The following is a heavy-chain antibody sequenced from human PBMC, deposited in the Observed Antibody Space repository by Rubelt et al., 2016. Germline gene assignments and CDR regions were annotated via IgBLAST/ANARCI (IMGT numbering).Heavy chain of an antibody. J-gene: IGHJ4*02. CDR1: GGSISSSSYY. V-gene: IGHV4-39*07. D-gene: IGHD1-26*01. Sequence: QLQLQESGPGLVKPSETLSLTCTVSGGSISSSSYYWGWIRQPPGKGLEWIGSIYYSGSPYYNPSLTSRVTISVDTPTTQFSLKLSSVTAADTAVYYCARDHRGASYYFDYWGQGTLVTVSS. CDR2: IYYSGSP. CDR3: ARDHRGASYYFDY.